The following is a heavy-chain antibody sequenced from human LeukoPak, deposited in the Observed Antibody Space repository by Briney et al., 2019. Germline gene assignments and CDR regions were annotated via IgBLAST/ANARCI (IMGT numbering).Heavy chain of an antibody. CDR1: GYTFTSYG. CDR3: ARANRGYSYGYSFDY. D-gene: IGHD5-18*01. J-gene: IGHJ4*02. CDR2: ISAYNGNT. Sequence: GASVKVSCKASGYTFTSYGISWVRQAPGQGLEWMGWISAYNGNTNYAQKLQGRVTMTTDTSTSTAYMELSSLRSEDTAVYYCARANRGYSYGYSFDYWGQGTLVTVSS. V-gene: IGHV1-18*01.